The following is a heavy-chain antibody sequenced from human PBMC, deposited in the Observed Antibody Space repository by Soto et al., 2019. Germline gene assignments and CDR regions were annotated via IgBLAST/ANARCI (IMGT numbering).Heavy chain of an antibody. CDR1: GGTFSSYA. V-gene: IGHV1-69*12. CDR2: IIPIFGTA. CDR3: ARDRGSSSGYCPYWFDP. D-gene: IGHD3-22*01. J-gene: IGHJ5*02. Sequence: QVQLVQSGAEVKKPGSSVKVSCKASGGTFSSYAITWVRQAPGQGLEWMGGIIPIFGTANYAQKFQGRVTITADESTSTAYMELSSLRSEDTAVYYCARDRGSSSGYCPYWFDPWGQGTLVTVSS.